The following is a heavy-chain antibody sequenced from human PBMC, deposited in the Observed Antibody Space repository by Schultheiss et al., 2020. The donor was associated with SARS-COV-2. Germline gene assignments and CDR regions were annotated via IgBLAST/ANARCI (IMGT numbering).Heavy chain of an antibody. CDR3: ARDGKGYSSGWYDPGLGMDV. D-gene: IGHD6-19*01. J-gene: IGHJ6*02. CDR1: GVSISSGNNY. Sequence: SETLSLTCTVSGVSISSGNNYWSWVRQHPGKGLEWFGYIYYSGSAYYNPSLKSRITMSVDTSKNQFSLRLSSVTAADTAVYYCARDGKGYSSGWYDPGLGMDVWGQGTTVTVS. V-gene: IGHV4-31*03. CDR2: IYYSGSA.